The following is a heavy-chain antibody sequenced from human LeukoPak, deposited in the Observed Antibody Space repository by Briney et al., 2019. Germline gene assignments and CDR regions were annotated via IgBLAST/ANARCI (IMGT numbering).Heavy chain of an antibody. J-gene: IGHJ4*02. D-gene: IGHD1-26*01. CDR3: ARLREYSGSYGLWH. CDR1: GFSIRSDYY. Sequence: PSETLSLTCAVSGFSIRSDYYWGWVRQPPGKGLEWIGNIYHSGKTYYNPSLKSRVTISVDTSKNQFSLKPSSVTAADTAVYYCARLREYSGSYGLWHWGQGTLVTVSS. V-gene: IGHV4-38-2*01. CDR2: IYHSGKT.